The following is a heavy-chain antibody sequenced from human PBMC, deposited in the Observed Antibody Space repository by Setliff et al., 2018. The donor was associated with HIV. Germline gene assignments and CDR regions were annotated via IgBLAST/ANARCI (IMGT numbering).Heavy chain of an antibody. V-gene: IGHV3-48*03. D-gene: IGHD3-3*01. Sequence: SCKASGYTFTSFGISWVRQAPGRGLEWVSYISGTGSTKYSADSVEGRFTISRDNANNSLNLQMNSLRAQDTAIYYCARQRPGITVFGAATDAFDVWGLGTAFTGS. CDR3: ARQRPGITVFGAATDAFDV. CDR2: ISGTGSTK. CDR1: GYTFTSFG. J-gene: IGHJ3*01.